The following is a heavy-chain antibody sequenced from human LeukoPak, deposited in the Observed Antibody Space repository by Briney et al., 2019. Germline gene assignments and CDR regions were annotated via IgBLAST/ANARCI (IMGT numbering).Heavy chain of an antibody. Sequence: GGALRFSCAASGFTFSSYGMSWVRQAPGKGLDWVSTISGSGDSTYYADAVKGRFTISRDNSKSTLYLQMNSLRAEDTAVYYCAKYEPVVVPAARPNYWYFDLWGRGTLVTVSS. CDR2: ISGSGDST. V-gene: IGHV3-23*01. CDR3: AKYEPVVVPAARPNYWYFDL. D-gene: IGHD2-2*01. J-gene: IGHJ2*01. CDR1: GFTFSSYG.